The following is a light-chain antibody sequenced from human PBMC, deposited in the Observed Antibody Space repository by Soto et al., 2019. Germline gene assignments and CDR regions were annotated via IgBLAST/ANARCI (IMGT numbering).Light chain of an antibody. CDR1: SSDVGGYNY. CDR2: NVS. V-gene: IGLV2-14*01. Sequence: QSALTQPASVSGSPGQSINISCTGTSSDVGGYNYDSWYQQHPGQAPKLMIYNVSNRPSGVSNRFAGSKSGNTASLTISGLQAEDEGHYYCSSFSSTNTVLFGGGTKLTVL. CDR3: SSFSSTNTVL. J-gene: IGLJ2*01.